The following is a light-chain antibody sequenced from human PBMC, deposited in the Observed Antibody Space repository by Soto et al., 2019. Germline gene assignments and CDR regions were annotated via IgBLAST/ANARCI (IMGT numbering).Light chain of an antibody. J-gene: IGKJ2*02. Sequence: DIQMTQSPSTLSASVGDRVTITCLASQSISSWLAWYQQKPGKAPKLLIYDASSLESGVPSRFSGSGSGTEFTLTISSLQPDDFATYYCQQYNSYSCTFGQGTKLEIK. CDR3: QQYNSYSCT. CDR2: DAS. V-gene: IGKV1-5*01. CDR1: QSISSW.